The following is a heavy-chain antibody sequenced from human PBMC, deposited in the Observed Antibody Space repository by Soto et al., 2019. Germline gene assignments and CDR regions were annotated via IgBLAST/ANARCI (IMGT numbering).Heavy chain of an antibody. V-gene: IGHV1-3*01. J-gene: IGHJ6*03. CDR2: INAGNGNT. CDR1: GYTFTSYA. Sequence: QVQLVQSGAEVKKPGASVKVSCKASGYTFTSYAMHWVRQAPGQRLEWMGWINAGNGNTKYSQKFQGRVTITRDTSASTAYMELGSLRSEDTAVYYCARDGPVLVYYYYYYMDVWGKGTTVTVSS. D-gene: IGHD2-8*01. CDR3: ARDGPVLVYYYYYYMDV.